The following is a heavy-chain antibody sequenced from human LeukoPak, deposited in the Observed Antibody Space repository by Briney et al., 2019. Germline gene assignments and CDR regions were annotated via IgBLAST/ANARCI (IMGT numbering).Heavy chain of an antibody. Sequence: GGSLRLSCAASGFTFSDYSMNWVRQAPGKGLEWISYISGSSRVIYYADSVKGRFTISRDNAKNSLYLQMNSLRDEDTAVYYCARGYDYYDSCGYGYWGQGTLVTVSS. D-gene: IGHD3-22*01. CDR1: GFTFSDYS. CDR3: ARGYDYYDSCGYGY. J-gene: IGHJ4*02. CDR2: ISGSSRVI. V-gene: IGHV3-48*02.